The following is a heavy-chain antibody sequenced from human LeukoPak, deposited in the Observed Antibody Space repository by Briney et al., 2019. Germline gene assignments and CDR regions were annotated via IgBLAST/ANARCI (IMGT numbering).Heavy chain of an antibody. Sequence: PGGSLRLSCAASGFTFSRSVMHWVRQAPGKGLEWGAVISYDGSNKYYADSVKGRFTIFRDNSRNMLYLEMNSLRAEDTAVYYSAREQGLQLWDYWGQGTLVTVSS. D-gene: IGHD5-18*01. J-gene: IGHJ4*02. CDR2: ISYDGSNK. CDR3: AREQGLQLWDY. V-gene: IGHV3-30-3*01. CDR1: GFTFSRSV.